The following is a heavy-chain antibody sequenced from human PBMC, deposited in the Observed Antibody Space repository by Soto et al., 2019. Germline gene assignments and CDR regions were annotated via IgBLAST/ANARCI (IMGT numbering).Heavy chain of an antibody. D-gene: IGHD5-12*01. CDR3: ARRCRVALATLCLDY. CDR1: GGSITNYY. J-gene: IGHJ4*02. V-gene: IGHV4-59*08. Sequence: QVQLRESGPGLLKPSETLSLTCTVSGGSITNYYWSWIRQPPGKGLEGMGYIHYSGTTNYNPSLTRRFSISVDTSKTQFSLQLRSVTAADTAVYYCARRCRVALATLCLDYWGQGSLVTVSS. CDR2: IHYSGTT.